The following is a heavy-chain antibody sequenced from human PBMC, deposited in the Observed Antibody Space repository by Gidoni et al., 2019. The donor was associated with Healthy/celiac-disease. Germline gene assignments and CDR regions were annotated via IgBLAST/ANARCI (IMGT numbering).Heavy chain of an antibody. CDR2: ISSSGSTI. D-gene: IGHD3-9*01. J-gene: IGHJ4*02. V-gene: IGHV3-48*03. CDR3: ARVYFDWLIDY. CDR1: GVTFSSYE. Sequence: EVQLVESGGGWVQPGGSLRLSCAAAGVTFSSYEMNWVRQAPGKGLGLVSYISSSGSTIYYADSVKGRFTISRDNAKNSLYLQMNSLRAEDTAVYYCARVYFDWLIDYWGQGTLVTVSS.